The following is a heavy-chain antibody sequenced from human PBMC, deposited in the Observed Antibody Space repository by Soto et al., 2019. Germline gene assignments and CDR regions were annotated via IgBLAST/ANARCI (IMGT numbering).Heavy chain of an antibody. CDR2: IYSSGST. CDR1: GGTISGYY. V-gene: IGHV4-4*07. D-gene: IGHD3-3*01. J-gene: IGHJ5*02. Sequence: QVQLQESGPGLVKPSETLSLNCTVTGGTISGYYWTWIRQSAGGGLEWIRRIYSSGSTNYNPSLKSRGTISLDTSMNHFSLRLSSVTAADTAVYYCARGQRFSDWFDPWGQGTLVTVSS. CDR3: ARGQRFSDWFDP.